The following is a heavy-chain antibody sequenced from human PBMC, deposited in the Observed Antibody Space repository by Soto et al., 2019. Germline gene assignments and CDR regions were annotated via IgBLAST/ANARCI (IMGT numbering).Heavy chain of an antibody. CDR2: VYYTGST. CDR3: ARSVAVPGAHIDY. Sequence: PSDTLSLTCTVSCGSISSYYWSWIRQSPGKGLEWLGYVYYTGSTNYSPSLRSRVSISVDTSKNEFSLRLSSVTAADTAVYFCARSVAVPGAHIDYWGQGTQVTVSS. J-gene: IGHJ4*02. D-gene: IGHD6-19*01. V-gene: IGHV4-59*01. CDR1: CGSISSYY.